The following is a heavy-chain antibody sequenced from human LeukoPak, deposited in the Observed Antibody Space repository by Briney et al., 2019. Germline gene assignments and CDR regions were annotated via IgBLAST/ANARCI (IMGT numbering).Heavy chain of an antibody. D-gene: IGHD4-11*01. J-gene: IGHJ4*02. Sequence: SETLSLTCTVSGGSISSYYWSWIRQPPGKGLEWIGYIYYSGSTNYNPSLKSRVTISVDTSKNQFSLKLSSVTAADTAVYYCARVLLYYSNNYFDYWGQGTLVTVSS. CDR3: ARVLLYYSNNYFDY. CDR2: IYYSGST. V-gene: IGHV4-59*12. CDR1: GGSISSYY.